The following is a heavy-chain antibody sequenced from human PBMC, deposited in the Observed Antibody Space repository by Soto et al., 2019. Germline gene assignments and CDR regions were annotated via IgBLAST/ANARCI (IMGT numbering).Heavy chain of an antibody. CDR2: ISAYNGNT. V-gene: IGHV1-18*01. CDR1: GYTFTSYG. D-gene: IGHD3-10*01. CDR3: ARARGYYGSGSPRGPPPDY. J-gene: IGHJ4*02. Sequence: ASVKVSCKASGYTFTSYGISWVRQAPGQGLEWMGWISAYNGNTNYAQKLQGRVTMTTDTSTSTAYMELRSLRSDDTAVYYCARARGYYGSGSPRGPPPDYWGQGTLVTVSS.